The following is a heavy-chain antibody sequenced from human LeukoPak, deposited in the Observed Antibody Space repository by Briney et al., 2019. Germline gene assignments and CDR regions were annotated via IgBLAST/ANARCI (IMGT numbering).Heavy chain of an antibody. D-gene: IGHD2-15*01. CDR3: TRAYCSGGSCPYYYYYGMDV. CDR1: GXTFGDYA. CDR2: IRSKAYGGTT. Sequence: PGGSLRLSCTASGXTFGDYAMSWVRQAPGKGLEWVGFIRSKAYGGTTEYAASVRGRFTISRDDSKSIAYLQMNSLKTEDTAVYYCTRAYCSGGSCPYYYYYGMDVWGQGSTVTVSS. J-gene: IGHJ6*02. V-gene: IGHV3-49*04.